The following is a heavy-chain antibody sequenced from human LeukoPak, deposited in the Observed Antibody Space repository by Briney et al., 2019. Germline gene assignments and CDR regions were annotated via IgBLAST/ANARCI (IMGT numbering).Heavy chain of an antibody. D-gene: IGHD1-26*01. CDR1: GYTFTSYY. Sequence: GASVKVSCKASGYTFTSYYMHWVRQAPGQGLEWMGIINPSGGSTSYAQKFQGRVTMTRDTSMSTVYMELSSLRSEDTAVYYCAREGSGSYFNPSRDFDYWGQGTLVTVSS. J-gene: IGHJ4*02. CDR3: AREGSGSYFNPSRDFDY. CDR2: INPSGGST. V-gene: IGHV1-46*01.